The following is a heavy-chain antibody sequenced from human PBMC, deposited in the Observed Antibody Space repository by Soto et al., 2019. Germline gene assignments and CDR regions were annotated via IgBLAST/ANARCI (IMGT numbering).Heavy chain of an antibody. CDR1: LFSFTTFL. CDR3: ARQIFGLVKNGMDV. Sequence: QSPKISCTLSLFSFTTFLIGWVRPMPGKGLEWMGIIYPRDSDTRYRPSFQGQVTMSADKAISTAYLQWSSLKASDTAMYYCARQIFGLVKNGMDVWGQGTTVAVAS. D-gene: IGHD3-3*01. V-gene: IGHV5-51*01. CDR2: IYPRDSDT. J-gene: IGHJ6*02.